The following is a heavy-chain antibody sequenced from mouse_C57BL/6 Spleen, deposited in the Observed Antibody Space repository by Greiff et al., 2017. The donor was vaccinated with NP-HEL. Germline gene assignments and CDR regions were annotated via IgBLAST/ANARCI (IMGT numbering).Heavy chain of an antibody. CDR2: IHTNSGST. CDR3: AFYGSSLDY. CDR1: GYTFTSYW. J-gene: IGHJ2*01. Sequence: QVQLQQPGAELVKPGASVKLSCKASGYTFTSYWMHWVKQRPGQGLEWIGMIHTNSGSTNYNERFKSKATLTVDKSSSTAYIQLSSLTSEDSAVYYCAFYGSSLDYWGQGTTLTVSS. V-gene: IGHV1-64*01. D-gene: IGHD1-1*01.